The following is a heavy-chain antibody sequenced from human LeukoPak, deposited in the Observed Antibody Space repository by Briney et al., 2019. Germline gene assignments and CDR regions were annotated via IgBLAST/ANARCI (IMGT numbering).Heavy chain of an antibody. CDR1: GFILSNHW. CDR3: AREKLNWGPFDY. J-gene: IGHJ4*01. CDR2: VNKDGSEK. V-gene: IGHV3-7*03. Sequence: PGSSLRLSCAASGFILSNHWMTWVRQAPGKGPEWVANVNKDGSEKYYVDSVRGRFTISRDNAKNSLYLQMNSLRDEDTAVYYCAREKLNWGPFDYWGHGTLVTVSS. D-gene: IGHD7-27*01.